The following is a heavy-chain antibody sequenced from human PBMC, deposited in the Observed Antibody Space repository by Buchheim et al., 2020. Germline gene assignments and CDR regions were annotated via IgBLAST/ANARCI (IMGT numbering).Heavy chain of an antibody. J-gene: IGHJ4*02. Sequence: QVRLVQSGSEVKKPGSSVKVSCKSSGDTFTKYGFNWVRQAPGQGLEWMGVVFALFGATTYAPKFQGRVTMTVDESTSEAFLELRRLEYEDTAIYYCARLPMYDGSEGPRSLDYWGQGTL. CDR2: VFALFGAT. CDR1: GDTFTKYG. V-gene: IGHV1-69*01. CDR3: ARLPMYDGSEGPRSLDY. D-gene: IGHD2/OR15-2a*01.